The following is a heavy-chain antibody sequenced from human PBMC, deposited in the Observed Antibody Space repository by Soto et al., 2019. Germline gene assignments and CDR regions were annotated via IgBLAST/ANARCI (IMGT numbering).Heavy chain of an antibody. CDR1: GGSISSYY. V-gene: IGHV4-59*01. D-gene: IGHD5-18*01. Sequence: QVQLQESGPGLVKPSETLSLTCTVSGGSISSYYWSWIRQSPGKGLEWIGYIYYSGSTKYNPSLKSRVIRSGPTCKTQFSPKPRSGTAADTAVYYCAGGKGDTALAWYYWGQGTLVTVSS. CDR2: IYYSGST. CDR3: AGGKGDTALAWYY. J-gene: IGHJ4*02.